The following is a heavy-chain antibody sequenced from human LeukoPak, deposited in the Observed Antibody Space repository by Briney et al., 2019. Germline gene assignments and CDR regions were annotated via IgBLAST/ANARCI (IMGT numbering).Heavy chain of an antibody. V-gene: IGHV1-18*01. J-gene: IGHJ3*02. CDR2: ISAYNGNT. Sequence: GASVKVSCKASGYTFTSYGISWVRQAPGQGLEWMGWISAYNGNTNYAQKLQGRVTMTTDTSTSTAYMELRSLRSDDTAVYYCARSLDYGGNSVAAFDIWGQGTMVTASS. CDR1: GYTFTSYG. D-gene: IGHD4-23*01. CDR3: ARSLDYGGNSVAAFDI.